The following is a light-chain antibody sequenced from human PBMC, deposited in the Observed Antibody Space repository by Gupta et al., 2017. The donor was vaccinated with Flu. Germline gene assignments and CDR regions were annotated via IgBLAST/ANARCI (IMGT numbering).Light chain of an antibody. CDR2: WAS. J-gene: IGKJ3*01. CDR3: QQDDSTPVT. Sequence: DIVMTQSPDSLAVSLGERATINCKSSQSVLYSSNNKNYLAWYQQKPGQPPKLLIYWASTRESGVPDRFSDSGSGTDFTLTISSLQAEDVAVYYCQQDDSTPVTFGHGTKVDIK. V-gene: IGKV4-1*01. CDR1: QSVLYSSNNKNY.